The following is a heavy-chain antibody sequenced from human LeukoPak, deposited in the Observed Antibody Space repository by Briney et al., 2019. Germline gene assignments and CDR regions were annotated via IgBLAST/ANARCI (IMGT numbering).Heavy chain of an antibody. V-gene: IGHV5-51*01. CDR3: ARPHFDSSGYEFDY. D-gene: IGHD3-22*01. J-gene: IGHJ4*02. CDR2: IYPGGSDT. CDR1: GYSFTSYW. Sequence: GESLKISCKGSGYSFTSYWIGRVRQMPGKGLEWMGIIYPGGSDTRYSPSFQGQVTISADKSISTAYLQWSGLKASDTAMYYCARPHFDSSGYEFDYWGQGTLVTVSS.